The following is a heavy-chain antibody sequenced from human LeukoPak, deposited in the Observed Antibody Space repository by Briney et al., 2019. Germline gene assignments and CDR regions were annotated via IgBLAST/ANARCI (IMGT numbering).Heavy chain of an antibody. CDR1: GFNFSSYW. Sequence: GGSLRLSCAASGFNFSSYWMSWVRQAPGKGLEWVANIKQDGSEEVYVDSVKGRFTISRDNAKNSLFLQMNTLRAEDTAVYYCARDPYSSTWSYGMDVWGQGTTVTVSS. CDR3: ARDPYSSTWSYGMDV. J-gene: IGHJ6*02. CDR2: IKQDGSEE. V-gene: IGHV3-7*05. D-gene: IGHD6-6*01.